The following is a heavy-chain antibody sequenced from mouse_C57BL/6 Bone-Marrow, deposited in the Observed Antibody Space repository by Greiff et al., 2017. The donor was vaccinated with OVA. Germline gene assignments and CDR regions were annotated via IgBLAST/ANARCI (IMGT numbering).Heavy chain of an antibody. D-gene: IGHD2-5*01. CDR3: ARQRSNYENFDY. V-gene: IGHV5-6*01. CDR2: ISSGGSYT. Sequence: EVQGVESGGDLVKPGGSLKLSCAASGFTFSSYGMSWVRQTPDKRLEWVATISSGGSYTYYPDSVKGRFTISRDNAKNTLYLQMSSLKSEDTAMYYCARQRSNYENFDYWGQGTTLTVSS. CDR1: GFTFSSYG. J-gene: IGHJ2*01.